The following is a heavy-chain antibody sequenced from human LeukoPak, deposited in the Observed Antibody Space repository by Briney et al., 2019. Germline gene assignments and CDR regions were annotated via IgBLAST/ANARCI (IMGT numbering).Heavy chain of an antibody. J-gene: IGHJ4*02. CDR3: ARDLTGVAGYTYGRGIDY. D-gene: IGHD5-18*01. CDR1: GFTFSSYW. V-gene: IGHV3-7*01. Sequence: GGSLRLSCAASGFTFSSYWMSWVRQAPGKGLEWVANIKKDGSEKYYVDSVKGRFTISRDNAKTSLYLQMNSLRAEDTAVYYCARDLTGVAGYTYGRGIDYWGQGTLVTVSS. CDR2: IKKDGSEK.